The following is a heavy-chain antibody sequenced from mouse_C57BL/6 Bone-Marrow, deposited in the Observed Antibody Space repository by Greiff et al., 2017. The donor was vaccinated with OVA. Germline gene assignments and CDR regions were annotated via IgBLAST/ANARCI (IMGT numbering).Heavy chain of an antibody. CDR3: ARWGFYAMDY. V-gene: IGHV1-55*01. Sequence: QVQLQQPGAELVKPGASVKMSCKASGYTFTSYWITWVKQRPGQGLEWIGDIHPGSGSTNYNEKFKSQATLTVDTSSSTAYMQLSSLTSEDSAVYYGARWGFYAMDYWGQGTSVTVSS. CDR1: GYTFTSYW. J-gene: IGHJ4*01. CDR2: IHPGSGST.